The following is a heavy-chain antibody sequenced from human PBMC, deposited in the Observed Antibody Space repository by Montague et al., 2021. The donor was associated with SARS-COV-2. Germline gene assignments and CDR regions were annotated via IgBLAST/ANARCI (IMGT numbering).Heavy chain of an antibody. CDR1: GFLFSDYA. D-gene: IGHD3-10*01. V-gene: IGHV3-30*04. J-gene: IGHJ4*02. CDR3: ARGLMVRGARYYFDY. Sequence: SLRLSCAASGFLFSDYAMHWVRRAPGKGLEWVSLISNDGNHKYYSDSVKGRFTISRDNSKNTLYLQANSLKRDDTALYYCARGLMVRGARYYFDYWGQGTLVSVSS. CDR2: ISNDGNHK.